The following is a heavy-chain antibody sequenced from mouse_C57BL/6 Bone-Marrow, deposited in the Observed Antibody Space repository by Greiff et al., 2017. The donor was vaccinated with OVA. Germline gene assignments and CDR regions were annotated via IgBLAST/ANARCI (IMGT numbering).Heavy chain of an antibody. CDR3: AKGDYSLAY. J-gene: IGHJ3*01. V-gene: IGHV1-69*01. Sequence: QVHVKQPGAELVMPGASVKLSCKASGYTFTSYWMHWVKQRPGQGLEWIGEVYPSDSYTNYNQKFKGKSTLTVDKSSSTAYMQLSSLTSEDSAVYYCAKGDYSLAYWGQGTLVTVSA. CDR2: VYPSDSYT. D-gene: IGHD2-13*01. CDR1: GYTFTSYW.